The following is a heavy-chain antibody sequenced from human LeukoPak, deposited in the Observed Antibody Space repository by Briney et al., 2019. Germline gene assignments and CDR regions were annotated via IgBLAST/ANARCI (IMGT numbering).Heavy chain of an antibody. D-gene: IGHD3-10*01. Sequence: SETLSLTCSLSGGSITNYYWSWVRQPPGKGLECIACIYSSGNTEYNPSLKSRVTISLGTSNNQFSLRLTSVTASDTAVYYSARTGAYSRSGPSWAFDIWGQGTVVTVCS. V-gene: IGHV4-59*01. CDR2: IYSSGNT. CDR3: ARTGAYSRSGPSWAFDI. CDR1: GGSITNYY. J-gene: IGHJ3*02.